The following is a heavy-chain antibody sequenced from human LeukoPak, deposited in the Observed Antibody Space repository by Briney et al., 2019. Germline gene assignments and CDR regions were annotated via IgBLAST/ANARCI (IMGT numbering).Heavy chain of an antibody. V-gene: IGHV3-48*02. CDR3: ARASFQRWLQLGGD. CDR2: ISSSSSTI. Sequence: GGSLRLSCTASGFTFSTYSMNWVRQAPGKGLEWVSYISSSSSTIYYADSVKGRFTTSRDNAKNSPYLQMNSLRDEDTAVYYCARASFQRWLQLGGDWGQGTLVTVSS. J-gene: IGHJ4*02. D-gene: IGHD5-24*01. CDR1: GFTFSTYS.